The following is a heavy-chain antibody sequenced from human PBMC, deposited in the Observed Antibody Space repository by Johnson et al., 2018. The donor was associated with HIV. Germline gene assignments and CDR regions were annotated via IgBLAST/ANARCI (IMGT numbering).Heavy chain of an antibody. CDR1: GFTFSNYD. Sequence: VQLVESGGGLEQPGGSLRLSCAASGFTFSNYDMHWVRQTTGKGLEWVSAIGPAGDTCYPVSVKGRFTISRENAKNSLYLQMNSLRAEDTAVYYCARGGSSSWYGSKYYAFDIWGQGTMVTVSS. CDR2: IGPAGDT. D-gene: IGHD6-13*01. V-gene: IGHV3-13*01. CDR3: ARGGSSSWYGSKYYAFDI. J-gene: IGHJ3*02.